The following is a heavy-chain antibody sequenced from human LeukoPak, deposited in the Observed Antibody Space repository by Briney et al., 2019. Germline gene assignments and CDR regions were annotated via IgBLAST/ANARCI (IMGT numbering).Heavy chain of an antibody. CDR2: IYHSGST. V-gene: IGHV4-30-2*01. Sequence: SETLSLICTVSGGSISSGGYYWSWIRQPPGKGLEWIGYIYHSGSTYYNPSLKSRVTISVDRSKNQFSLKLSSVTAADTAVYYCARTATDSGAAHDYWGQGTLVTVSS. J-gene: IGHJ4*02. CDR1: GGSISSGGYY. CDR3: ARTATDSGAAHDY. D-gene: IGHD1-26*01.